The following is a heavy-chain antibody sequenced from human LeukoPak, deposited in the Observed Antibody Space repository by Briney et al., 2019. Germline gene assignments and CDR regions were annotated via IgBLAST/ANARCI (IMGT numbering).Heavy chain of an antibody. CDR3: ARAASGESALLSRGNYYYHGMDV. Sequence: GGPLRLSCAASGFTFSSYAMHWVRQAPGKGLEWVAVISYDGSNKYYADSVKGRFTISRDNSKNTLYLQMNSLRAEDTAVYYCARAASGESALLSRGNYYYHGMDVWGQGTTVTVSS. CDR2: ISYDGSNK. J-gene: IGHJ6*02. V-gene: IGHV3-30-3*01. CDR1: GFTFSSYA. D-gene: IGHD1-14*01.